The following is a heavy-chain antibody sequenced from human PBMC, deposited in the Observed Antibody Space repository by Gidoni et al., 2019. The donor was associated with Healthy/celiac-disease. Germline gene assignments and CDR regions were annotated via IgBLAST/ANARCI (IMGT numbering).Heavy chain of an antibody. V-gene: IGHV3-30*04. J-gene: IGHJ3*02. D-gene: IGHD2-2*01. CDR1: GFTFSSYD. CDR2: ISYDGSNK. CDR3: ARAPTRDQLLHEI. Sequence: QVQLVESGGGVVKPGRSLRLSCAASGFTFSSYDMHWVRQSPGKVLEWVAVISYDGSNKYYADSVKGRFTISRDNSKNTLYLQMNSLRAEDTAVYYCARAPTRDQLLHEIWGQGTMVTVSS.